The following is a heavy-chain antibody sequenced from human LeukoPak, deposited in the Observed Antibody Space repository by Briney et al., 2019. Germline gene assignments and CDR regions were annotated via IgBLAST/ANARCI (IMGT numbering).Heavy chain of an antibody. Sequence: ASVKVSCKASGYTFTGYYMHWVRQAPGQGLEWMGWINPNSGGTNYAQKFLGRVTMTRDTSISTAYMELSRLRSDDTAVYYCARDKGYCTNGVCLGSNWFDPWGQGTLVTVSS. CDR2: INPNSGGT. CDR3: ARDKGYCTNGVCLGSNWFDP. CDR1: GYTFTGYY. V-gene: IGHV1-2*02. D-gene: IGHD2-8*01. J-gene: IGHJ5*02.